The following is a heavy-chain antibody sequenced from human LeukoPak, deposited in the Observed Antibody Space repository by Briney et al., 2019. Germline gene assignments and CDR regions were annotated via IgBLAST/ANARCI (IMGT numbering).Heavy chain of an antibody. CDR1: GGSFSGYY. Sequence: SETLSLTCAVYGGSFSGYYWSWIRQHPGKGLEWIGYINYSGSTYYNPSLKSRVTISGDTSKNQFSLKLSSVTAADTAVYYCARGNSDGKREDYWGPGTLLTVSS. V-gene: IGHV4-34*09. J-gene: IGHJ4*02. CDR3: ARGNSDGKREDY. CDR2: INYSGST. D-gene: IGHD2-15*01.